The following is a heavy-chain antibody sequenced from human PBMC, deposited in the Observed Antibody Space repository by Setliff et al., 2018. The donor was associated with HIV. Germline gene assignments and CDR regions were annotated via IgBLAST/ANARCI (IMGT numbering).Heavy chain of an antibody. V-gene: IGHV4-59*01. CDR2: IYYDGST. D-gene: IGHD2-8*02. CDR1: GGSISNYY. Sequence: PSETLSLTCTVSGGSISNYYWTWIRQPPGKGLECIGYIYYDGSTNYNPSLKSRVTFSVDTSKNYFSLELSSVTAADTAVYYCARLLPVATGTYYMDVWGKGTTVTVSS. CDR3: ARLLPVATGTYYMDV. J-gene: IGHJ6*03.